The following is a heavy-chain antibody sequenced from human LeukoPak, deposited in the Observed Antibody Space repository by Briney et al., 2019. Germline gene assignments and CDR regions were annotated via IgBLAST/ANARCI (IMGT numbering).Heavy chain of an antibody. J-gene: IGHJ3*02. CDR1: GFTFSSYW. CDR2: IKQDGSAK. D-gene: IGHD2-8*01. CDR3: ARANPLMAPGAVDI. V-gene: IGHV3-7*01. Sequence: GGSLRLSCAASGFTFSSYWMTWVRQAPGKGLAWVANIKQDGSAKYYMDSVKGRFTISRDNAKNSLYLQMNSLGVEDTAVYYCARANPLMAPGAVDIWGQGTKVAVSS.